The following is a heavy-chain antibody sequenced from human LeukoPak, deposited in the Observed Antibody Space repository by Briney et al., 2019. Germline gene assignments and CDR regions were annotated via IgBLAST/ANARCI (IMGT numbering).Heavy chain of an antibody. D-gene: IGHD3-10*01. CDR3: ARMPRITMVRGVIHWFDP. Sequence: SETLSPTCTVSGGSISSSSYYWGWIRQPPGKGLEWIGSIYYSGSTYYNPSLKSRVTISVDTSKNQFSLKLSSVTAADTAVYYCARMPRITMVRGVIHWFDPWGQGTLVTVSS. CDR2: IYYSGST. V-gene: IGHV4-39*01. J-gene: IGHJ5*02. CDR1: GGSISSSSYY.